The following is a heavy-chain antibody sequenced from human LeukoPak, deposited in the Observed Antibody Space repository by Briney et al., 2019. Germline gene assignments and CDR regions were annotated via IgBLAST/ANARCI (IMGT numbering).Heavy chain of an antibody. D-gene: IGHD6-6*01. CDR3: ARDHEVSSSTFDY. CDR1: RGSVNSNSYY. Sequence: PSETLSLTCTVSRGSVNSNSYYWGRIRQPPGKGLEWIGTIYYSRDTYYNPSLESRVTISVDTSKNQFSLKLTSVTAADTAVYYCARDHEVSSSTFDYWGQGTPVTVSS. CDR2: IYYSRDT. V-gene: IGHV4-39*07. J-gene: IGHJ4*02.